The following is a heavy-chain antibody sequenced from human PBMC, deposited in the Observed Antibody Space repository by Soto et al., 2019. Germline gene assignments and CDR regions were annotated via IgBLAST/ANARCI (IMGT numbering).Heavy chain of an antibody. Sequence: EVQLVEFGGGLAQPGGSLRLSCAASGFTFSNYWMHWVRQVPGKGLVWVSRSKSDGSIINYADSVKDRFTISRDNARNTLYLRMTSLKVENTDVYYCVRGGFGASDSAFDYWGQGILVTVSS. CDR2: SKSDGSII. D-gene: IGHD2-21*02. V-gene: IGHV3-74*01. CDR3: VRGGFGASDSAFDY. CDR1: GFTFSNYW. J-gene: IGHJ4*02.